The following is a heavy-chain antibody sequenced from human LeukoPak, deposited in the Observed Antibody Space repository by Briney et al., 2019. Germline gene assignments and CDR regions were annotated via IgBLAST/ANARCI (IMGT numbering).Heavy chain of an antibody. D-gene: IGHD3-10*01. CDR2: VSTVGRT. CDR3: AKDSARITGIITMVRGVIKGGYFDY. CDR1: GFTFRSYG. J-gene: IGHJ4*02. V-gene: IGHV3-23*01. Sequence: PGGTLRLSCAASGFTFRSYGMNWVRQAPGKGLEWVSGVSTVGRTYYADSVKGRFTISRDNSKNTLYLQMNSLRAEDTAVYYCAKDSARITGIITMVRGVIKGGYFDYWGQGTLVTVSS.